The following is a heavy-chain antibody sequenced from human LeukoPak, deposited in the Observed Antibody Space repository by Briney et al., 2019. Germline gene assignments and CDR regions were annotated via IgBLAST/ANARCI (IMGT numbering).Heavy chain of an antibody. CDR3: ARRHFWSGYYSNAYFDY. V-gene: IGHV4-39*01. CDR2: IYYSGST. D-gene: IGHD3-3*02. Sequence: PSETLSLTCTVSGGSISSSSYYRGWIRQPPGKGLEWIGSIYYSGSTYYNPSLKSRVTISVATSKNQFSLKLNSVTAADTAVYYCARRHFWSGYYSNAYFDYWGQGTLVTVSS. CDR1: GGSISSSSYY. J-gene: IGHJ4*02.